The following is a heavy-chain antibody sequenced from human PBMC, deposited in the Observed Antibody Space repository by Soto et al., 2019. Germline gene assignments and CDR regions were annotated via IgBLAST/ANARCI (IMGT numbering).Heavy chain of an antibody. V-gene: IGHV4-59*01. CDR1: GGSISSYY. J-gene: IGHJ4*02. D-gene: IGHD5-18*01. CDR3: ARDNGYSYGYTLDH. Sequence: SHTLSLTCTVSGGSISSYYWSWIQQPPGKGLEWIGYIYYSGSTNYNPSLKSRVTISVDTSKNQFSLKLSSVTAADTAVYYCARDNGYSYGYTLDHWGQGTLVTVSS. CDR2: IYYSGST.